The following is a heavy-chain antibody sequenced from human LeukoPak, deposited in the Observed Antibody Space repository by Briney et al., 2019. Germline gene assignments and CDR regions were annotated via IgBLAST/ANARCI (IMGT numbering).Heavy chain of an antibody. CDR3: ARGGYYGSGSYPVLDY. Sequence: GALRLSCAASGFTVSSNYMSWVRQAPGKGLERVSVIYSGGSTYYADSVKGRFTISRDNSKNTLYLQMNSLRAEDTAVYYCARGGYYGSGSYPVLDYWGQGTLVTVSS. CDR1: GFTVSSNY. J-gene: IGHJ4*02. D-gene: IGHD3-10*01. CDR2: IYSGGST. V-gene: IGHV3-66*01.